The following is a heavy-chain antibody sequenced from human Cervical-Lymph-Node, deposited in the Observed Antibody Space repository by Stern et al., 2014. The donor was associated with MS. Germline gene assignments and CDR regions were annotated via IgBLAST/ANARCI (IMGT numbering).Heavy chain of an antibody. J-gene: IGHJ4*02. CDR1: GFLFSSYA. CDR2: LSNEGSKQ. D-gene: IGHD2-15*01. V-gene: IGHV3-30-3*01. CDR3: ARDTCRGGGCYFRY. Sequence: VQLVESGGGVVQPGRSLRLSCAASGFLFSSYAMHWVRQAPGKGLDWVAFLSNEGSKQFYADSVKGRFTISRDNSNNTLYLQMNSLRPEDTAVYYCARDTCRGGGCYFRYWGQGILITVSS.